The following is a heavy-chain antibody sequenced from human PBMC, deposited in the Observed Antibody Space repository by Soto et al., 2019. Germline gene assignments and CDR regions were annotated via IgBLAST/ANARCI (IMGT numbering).Heavy chain of an antibody. J-gene: IGHJ2*01. D-gene: IGHD3-10*01. Sequence: QVQLVQSGAEVKKPGASVKVSCKASGYTFTSYGISWVRQAPGQGLEWMGWISTYNGNTKYAQKLQGRVTMTTDTSPSTAYMELRSLRSDDTAVYYCARDRGSVSDGYFDLWGRGTLVTVSS. CDR1: GYTFTSYG. CDR3: ARDRGSVSDGYFDL. V-gene: IGHV1-18*01. CDR2: ISTYNGNT.